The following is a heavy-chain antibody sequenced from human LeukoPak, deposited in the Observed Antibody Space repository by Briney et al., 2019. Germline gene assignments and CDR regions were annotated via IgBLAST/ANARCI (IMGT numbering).Heavy chain of an antibody. CDR3: ARDLYSGSYLRGEAFDI. J-gene: IGHJ3*02. CDR2: ISAYNGNT. D-gene: IGHD1-26*01. Sequence: GASVKVSCKASGYTFTSYGISWVRQAPGQGLEWMGWISAYNGNTNYAQKLQGRVTMTTDTSTSTAYMELRSLRSDDTAVYYCARDLYSGSYLRGEAFDIWGQGTMVTVSS. CDR1: GYTFTSYG. V-gene: IGHV1-18*01.